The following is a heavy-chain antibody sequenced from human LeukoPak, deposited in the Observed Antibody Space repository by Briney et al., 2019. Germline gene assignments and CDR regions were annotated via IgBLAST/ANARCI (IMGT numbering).Heavy chain of an antibody. Sequence: ASETLSLTCTVSGGSISSGGYYWSWIRQHPGKGLEWIGYIYYSGSTYYNPSLKSRVTISVDTSKNQFSLKLSSVTAADTAVYYSARTDIVVVEYYFDYWGQGTLVTVSS. CDR3: ARTDIVVVEYYFDY. CDR1: GGSISSGGYY. CDR2: IYYSGST. V-gene: IGHV4-31*03. D-gene: IGHD2-2*01. J-gene: IGHJ4*02.